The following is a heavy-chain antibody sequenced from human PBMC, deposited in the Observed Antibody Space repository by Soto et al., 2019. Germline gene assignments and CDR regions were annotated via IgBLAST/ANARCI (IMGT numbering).Heavy chain of an antibody. J-gene: IGHJ5*02. CDR3: ARDGQDTAMVYNWFDP. CDR2: IIPIFGTA. Sequence: SVKVSCKASGGTFSSYAISWVRQAPGQGLEWMGGIIPIFGTANYAQKFQGRVTITADESTSTAYMELSSLRSEDTAVYYCARDGQDTAMVYNWFDPWGQGTLVTVSS. D-gene: IGHD5-18*01. CDR1: GGTFSSYA. V-gene: IGHV1-69*13.